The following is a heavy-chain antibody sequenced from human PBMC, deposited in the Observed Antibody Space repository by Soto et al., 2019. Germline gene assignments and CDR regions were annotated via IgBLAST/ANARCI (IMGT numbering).Heavy chain of an antibody. CDR2: FNPILSFS. Sequence: QVQLVQSGAEVKKPGSSVKVSCKASGDTFNFYTINWVRQAPGLGLEWMRRFNPILSFSNSALKFQGRVTLTADKSTRTAYMVRSSLRSEDTAIYYCATSFGSCSRAFDSWGQGALVTVSS. V-gene: IGHV1-69*02. D-gene: IGHD2-15*01. CDR1: GDTFNFYT. CDR3: ATSFGSCSRAFDS. J-gene: IGHJ4*02.